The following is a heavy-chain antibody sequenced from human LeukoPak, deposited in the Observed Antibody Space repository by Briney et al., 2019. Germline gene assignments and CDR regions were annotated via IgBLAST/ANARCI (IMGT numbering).Heavy chain of an antibody. V-gene: IGHV4-59*01. CDR3: ARAYGDYVNY. J-gene: IGHJ4*02. D-gene: IGHD4-17*01. CDR2: IYYSGST. CDR1: GGSISSYY. Sequence: SETLSLTCTGSGGSISSYYWSWIRQPPGKGLEWIGYIYYSGSTNYNPSLKSRVTISVDTSKNQFSLKLSSVTAADTAVYYCARAYGDYVNYWGQGTLVTVSS.